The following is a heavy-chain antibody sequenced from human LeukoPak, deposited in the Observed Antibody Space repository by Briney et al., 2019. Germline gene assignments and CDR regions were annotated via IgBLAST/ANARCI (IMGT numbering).Heavy chain of an antibody. CDR3: ARATYDFWGGSGFYYFDS. CDR2: IYHSGSA. D-gene: IGHD3-3*01. Sequence: SETLSLTCAVSGVSISSGGSSWSWIRQPPGKGLEWIGYIYHSGSAYYNPSLKSRLTISVDLSKNQFALNLTSVTAADTAVYYCARATYDFWGGSGFYYFDSWGQGTLVTVSS. J-gene: IGHJ4*02. CDR1: GVSISSGGSS. V-gene: IGHV4-30-2*01.